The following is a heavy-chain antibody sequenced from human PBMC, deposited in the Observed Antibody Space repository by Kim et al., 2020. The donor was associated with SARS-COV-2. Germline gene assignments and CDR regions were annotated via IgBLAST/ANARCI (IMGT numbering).Heavy chain of an antibody. Sequence: SETLSLTCAVYGGSFSGYYWSWIRQPPGKGLEWIGEINHSGRTNYNPSLKSRVTISVDTSKNQFSLKLTSVTAADTAVYYCARRLSNTSGWGSHYCDLWGQGPLVTVSP. CDR3: ARRLSNTSGWGSHYCDL. D-gene: IGHD3-10*01. J-gene: IGHJ4*02. CDR2: INHSGRT. CDR1: GGSFSGYY. V-gene: IGHV4-34*01.